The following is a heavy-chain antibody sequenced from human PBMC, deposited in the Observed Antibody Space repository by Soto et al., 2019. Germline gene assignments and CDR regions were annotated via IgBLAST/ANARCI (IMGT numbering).Heavy chain of an antibody. V-gene: IGHV1-8*01. D-gene: IGHD3-16*02. J-gene: IGHJ4*02. Sequence: ASVKVSCKASGYTFTSYVINWVRQATGQGLEWMGWMNPNSGNTGYAQKFQGRVTMTRNTSISTAYMELSSLRSEDTAVYYCARGVGYIWGSYRFYYFDYWGQGTLVTVSS. CDR2: MNPNSGNT. CDR1: GYTFTSYV. CDR3: ARGVGYIWGSYRFYYFDY.